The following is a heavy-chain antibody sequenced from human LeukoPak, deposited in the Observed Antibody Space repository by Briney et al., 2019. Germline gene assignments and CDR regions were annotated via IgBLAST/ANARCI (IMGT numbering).Heavy chain of an antibody. J-gene: IGHJ6*02. CDR3: AGGFYYYYYYGMDV. D-gene: IGHD3-10*01. CDR2: ISSSGSTI. V-gene: IGHV3-11*01. Sequence: GSLRLSCAASGFTFSDYYMSWIRQAPGKGLEWVSYISSSGSTIYYADSVKGRFTISRDNAKNSLYLQVNSLRAEDTAVYYCAGGFYYYYYYGMDVWGQGTTVTVSS. CDR1: GFTFSDYY.